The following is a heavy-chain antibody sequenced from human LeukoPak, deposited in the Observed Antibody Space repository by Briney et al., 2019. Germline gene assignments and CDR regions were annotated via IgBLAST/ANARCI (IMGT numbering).Heavy chain of an antibody. CDR2: VFISGST. D-gene: IGHD5-18*01. CDR1: GDSISCCY. V-gene: IGHV4-4*07. CDR3: VRQGYNYGAFNA. J-gene: IGHJ4*02. Sequence: SDTLSLTCAVSGDSISCCYWTWIRQSAGKGLEWIGRVFISGSTNYNPSLQGRVTMSVDRSKSQFSMRLSSVTAADTAVYYCVRQGYNYGAFNAWGQGTLVTVSS.